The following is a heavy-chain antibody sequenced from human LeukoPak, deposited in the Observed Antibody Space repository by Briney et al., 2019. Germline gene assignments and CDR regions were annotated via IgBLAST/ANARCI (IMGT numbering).Heavy chain of an antibody. CDR3: ARETPYGSLTFDY. D-gene: IGHD3-10*01. J-gene: IGHJ4*02. CDR1: GFTFSSYW. CDR2: MQPDGGEK. Sequence: GGSLRLSCAASGFTFSSYWMSWVRQAPGKGLEWVANMQPDGGEKYYVDTVKGRFTISRDNAKNSLYLQMNSLRAEDTAVYYCARETPYGSLTFDYWGQGTRVTVSS. V-gene: IGHV3-7*03.